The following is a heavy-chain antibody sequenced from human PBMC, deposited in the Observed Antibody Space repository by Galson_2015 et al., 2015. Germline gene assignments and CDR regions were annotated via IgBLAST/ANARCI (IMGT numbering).Heavy chain of an antibody. V-gene: IGHV3-53*01. CDR2: TYSGGSS. Sequence: SLRLSCAASGFTVSTNYMSWVRQAPGKGPEWVSVTYSGGSSDYADSVKGRFTISRDSSKNTLYLQMNSLTTEDTAVYYCARQSDYYYYMDVWGKGTTVTVSS. CDR1: GFTVSTNY. CDR3: ARQSDYYYYMDV. J-gene: IGHJ6*03.